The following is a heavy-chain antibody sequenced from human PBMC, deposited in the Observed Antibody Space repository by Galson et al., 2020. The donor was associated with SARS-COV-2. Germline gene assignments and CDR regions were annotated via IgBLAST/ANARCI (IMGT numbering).Heavy chain of an antibody. Sequence: GGSLRLSCAASGFTFDDYGMSWVRQAPGKGLEWVSGINWNGGSTGYADSVKGRFTISRDNAKNSLYLQMNSLRAEDTALYYCARVRYSSSWYYYGIDVWGQGTTVTVSS. CDR1: GFTFDDYG. CDR2: INWNGGST. D-gene: IGHD6-13*01. V-gene: IGHV3-20*04. J-gene: IGHJ6*02. CDR3: ARVRYSSSWYYYGIDV.